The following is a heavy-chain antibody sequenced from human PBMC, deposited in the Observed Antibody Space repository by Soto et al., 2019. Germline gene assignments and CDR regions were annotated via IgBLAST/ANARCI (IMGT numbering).Heavy chain of an antibody. CDR1: GFTFSTYA. CDR3: AHPRGYGVFDAYDF. Sequence: GGSLRLSCAASGFTFSTYAMSWVRQAPGKGMEWVSAISGSGSDTYHAESVKGRFTISRDNSISMLYLQMNSLRTEDTAVYYCAHPRGYGVFDAYDFWGQGAMVTVSS. J-gene: IGHJ3*01. V-gene: IGHV3-23*01. CDR2: ISGSGSDT. D-gene: IGHD4-17*01.